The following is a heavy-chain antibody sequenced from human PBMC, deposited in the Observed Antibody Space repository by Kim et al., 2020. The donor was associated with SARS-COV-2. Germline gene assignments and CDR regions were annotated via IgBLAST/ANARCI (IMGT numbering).Heavy chain of an antibody. Sequence: GGSLRLSCSASGFTFSSYAMPWVRQAPGKGLEWVAVISYDGSNKYYADSVKGRFTISRDNSKNTLYLQMNSLRAEDTAVYYCATQLDGSGGYYLTYFDYLGPGNLVTVSS. CDR1: GFTFSSYA. CDR2: ISYDGSNK. CDR3: ATQLDGSGGYYLTYFDY. D-gene: IGHD3-10*01. V-gene: IGHV3-30*04. J-gene: IGHJ4*02.